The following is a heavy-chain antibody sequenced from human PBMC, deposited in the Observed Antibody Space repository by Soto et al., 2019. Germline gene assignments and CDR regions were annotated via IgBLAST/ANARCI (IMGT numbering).Heavy chain of an antibody. V-gene: IGHV3-30*18. CDR3: AKERYYDTIDWLQSEDYFDY. J-gene: IGHJ4*02. CDR2: ISYDGSNK. D-gene: IGHD3-9*01. Sequence: HPGGSLRLSCAASGFTFSSYGMHWVRQAPGKGLEWVAVISYDGSNKYYADSVKGRFTISRDNSKNTLYLQMNSLRAEDTAVYYCAKERYYDTIDWLQSEDYFDYWGQETLVTVSS. CDR1: GFTFSSYG.